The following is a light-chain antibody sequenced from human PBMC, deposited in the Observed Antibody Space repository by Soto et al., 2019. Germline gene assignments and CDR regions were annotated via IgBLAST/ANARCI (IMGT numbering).Light chain of an antibody. CDR1: SGAVTSGNY. J-gene: IGLJ2*01. V-gene: IGLV7-43*01. Sequence: QAVVTQEPSRTVSPGGSVTLTCAPSSGAVTSGNYPNWFQQKPGQAPRALIYSTNHKYSWTPARFSGSLLGGKAALTLSGVQPEDEADYYCLLYYGGQLGVFGGGTKLTVL. CDR3: LLYYGGQLGV. CDR2: STN.